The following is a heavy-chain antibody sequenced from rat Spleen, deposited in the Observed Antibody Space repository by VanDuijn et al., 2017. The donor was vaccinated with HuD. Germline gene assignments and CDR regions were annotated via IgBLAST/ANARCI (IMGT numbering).Heavy chain of an antibody. D-gene: IGHD1-2*01. V-gene: IGHV5-31*01. CDR3: ARGGFGIAATLDY. CDR1: GFTFNDYW. CDR2: ISNTGGTT. J-gene: IGHJ2*01. Sequence: EVQLVETGGGLMQPGRSLKLSCVASGFTFNDYWMTWIRQAPGKGLEWVASISNTGGTTYYPDSMKCRFTISRDIARSTLYLQMDSLRSEDTATYYGARGGFGIAATLDYWGQGVMVTVSS.